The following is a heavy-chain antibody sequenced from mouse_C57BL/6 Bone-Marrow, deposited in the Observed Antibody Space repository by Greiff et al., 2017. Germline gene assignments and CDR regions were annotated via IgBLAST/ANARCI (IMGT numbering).Heavy chain of an antibody. Sequence: QVQLQQPGAELVKPGASVKLSCKASGYTFTNYWMHWVKQRPGQGLEWIGMMHPNGGSPDYNEKFKSEATLSVDKSSRTAYMELSSRTSEDSAVYYCARSSDYEDSTMDYWGQGTPVTAS. CDR2: MHPNGGSP. V-gene: IGHV1-64*01. CDR3: ARSSDYEDSTMDY. J-gene: IGHJ4*01. D-gene: IGHD2-4*01. CDR1: GYTFTNYW.